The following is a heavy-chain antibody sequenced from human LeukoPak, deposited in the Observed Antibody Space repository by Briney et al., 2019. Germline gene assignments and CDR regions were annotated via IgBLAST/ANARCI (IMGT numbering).Heavy chain of an antibody. CDR1: GYSFTSYW. J-gene: IGHJ6*03. Sequence: GESLQISCKGSGYSFTSYWIGWVRQIPGKGLEGMGIIYPGDSDTRYSPSFQGQVTISADKSISTAYLQWSSLKASDTAMYYCARLEGAAMVPRGYYYYYMDVWGKGTTVTVSS. CDR2: IYPGDSDT. CDR3: ARLEGAAMVPRGYYYYYMDV. V-gene: IGHV5-51*01. D-gene: IGHD5-18*01.